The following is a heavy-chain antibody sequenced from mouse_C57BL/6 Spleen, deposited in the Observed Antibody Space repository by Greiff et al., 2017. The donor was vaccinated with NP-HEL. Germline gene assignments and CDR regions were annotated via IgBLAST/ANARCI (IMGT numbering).Heavy chain of an antibody. CDR3: ARWGYRYWYFDV. D-gene: IGHD2-2*01. J-gene: IGHJ1*03. CDR2: TNPSNGGT. V-gene: IGHV1-53*01. CDR1: GYTFTSYW. Sequence: QVQLQQPGTELVKPGASVKLSCKASGYTFTSYWMHWVKQRPGQGLEWIGNTNPSNGGTNYNEKFKSKATLTVDKSSSTAYMQLSSLTSEDSAVYYCARWGYRYWYFDVWGTGTTVTVSS.